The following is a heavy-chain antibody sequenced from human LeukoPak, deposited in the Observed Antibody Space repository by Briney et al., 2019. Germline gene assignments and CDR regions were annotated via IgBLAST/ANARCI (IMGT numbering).Heavy chain of an antibody. V-gene: IGHV1-8*02. CDR3: ARGSSRSFDI. J-gene: IGHJ3*02. CDR1: GYTFNTPD. CDR2: MNPNSGNA. Sequence: VASVKVSCKASGYTFNTPDINWGRQGPGQGVQWMGWMNPNSGNAVYAQKFQGRVTMTRSTSINTAYMELSSLRSEDTAVYYCARGSSRSFDIWGLGTMVTVSS. D-gene: IGHD3-10*01.